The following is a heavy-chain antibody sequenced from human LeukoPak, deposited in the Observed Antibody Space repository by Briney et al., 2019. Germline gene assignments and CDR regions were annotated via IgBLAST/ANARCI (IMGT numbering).Heavy chain of an antibody. CDR3: ARGARVYAIGEFDY. CDR2: IYYSGST. Sequence: SETLSLTCTVSGGSISSYYWSWIRQPPGKGLEWIRYIYYSGSTNYNPSLKSRVTISVDTSKNQFSLKLSSVTAADTAVYYCARGARVYAIGEFDYWGQGTLVTVSS. D-gene: IGHD2-8*01. V-gene: IGHV4-59*08. J-gene: IGHJ4*02. CDR1: GGSISSYY.